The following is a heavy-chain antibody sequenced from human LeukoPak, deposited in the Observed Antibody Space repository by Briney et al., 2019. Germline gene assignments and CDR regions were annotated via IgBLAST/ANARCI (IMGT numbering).Heavy chain of an antibody. CDR3: ARLQTPFCSGGSCYDTGWFDP. D-gene: IGHD2-15*01. J-gene: IGHJ5*02. CDR2: IYYSGST. V-gene: IGHV4-59*08. CDR1: GGSISSYY. Sequence: SETLSLTCTVSGGSISSYYWSWLRQPPGKGLEWCGYIYYSGSTNYNPSLKSRVTISVDTSKNQFSLKLSSVTAADTAVYYWARLQTPFCSGGSCYDTGWFDPWGQGTLVTVSS.